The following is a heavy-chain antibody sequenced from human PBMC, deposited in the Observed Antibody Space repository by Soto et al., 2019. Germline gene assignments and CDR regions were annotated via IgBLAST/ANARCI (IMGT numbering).Heavy chain of an antibody. J-gene: IGHJ4*02. CDR3: VGGENRLWNFDF. D-gene: IGHD3-10*01. CDR1: GFTFKNYW. V-gene: IGHV3-74*01. CDR2: INTDGSHT. Sequence: EVQVMESGGRLVQPGGSLRLSCVTYGFTFKNYWMHWVRQAPGKGLVWVSRINTDGSHTDYADSVKGRFTISRDNAKNTVFLQMDSPRADDTAVYFCVGGENRLWNFDFWGQGTLVTVSS.